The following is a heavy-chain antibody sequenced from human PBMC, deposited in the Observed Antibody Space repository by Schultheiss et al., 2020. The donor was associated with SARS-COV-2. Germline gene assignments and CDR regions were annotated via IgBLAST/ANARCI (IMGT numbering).Heavy chain of an antibody. J-gene: IGHJ6*02. CDR1: GFTFSSYG. D-gene: IGHD3/OR15-3a*01. CDR3: AREGFLDDICGMDV. V-gene: IGHV3-30*03. CDR2: ISYDGSNK. Sequence: GGSLRLSCAASGFTFSSYGMHWVRQAPGKGLEWVAVISYDGSNKYYADSVKGRFTISRDNAKNTLYLQMNSLRAEDTAVYYCAREGFLDDICGMDVWGQGTTVTVSS.